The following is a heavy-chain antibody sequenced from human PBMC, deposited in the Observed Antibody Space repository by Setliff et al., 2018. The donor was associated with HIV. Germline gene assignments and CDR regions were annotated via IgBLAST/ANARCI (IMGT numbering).Heavy chain of an antibody. Sequence: PGGSLRLSCAASGFTVSSNFMSWVRQAPGKGLEWVSVIYSGGSTFYADSVKGRFTISRDNSKNTLYLQMNNLRAEDTAVYYCARRGRLGSTSRDYWGEGTLVTVSS. V-gene: IGHV3-66*02. D-gene: IGHD7-27*01. CDR3: ARRGRLGSTSRDY. CDR1: GFTVSSNF. CDR2: IYSGGST. J-gene: IGHJ4*02.